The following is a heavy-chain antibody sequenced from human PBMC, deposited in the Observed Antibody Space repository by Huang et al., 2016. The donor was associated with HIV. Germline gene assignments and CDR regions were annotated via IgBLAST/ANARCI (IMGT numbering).Heavy chain of an antibody. CDR3: ARSSSSWSNWFDP. CDR1: GYTFTSYY. J-gene: IGHJ5*02. D-gene: IGHD6-13*01. CDR2: MNPNNGNT. Sequence: QVQLVQSGAEVKKPGASVKVSCKASGYTFTSYYINWVRRANGQGIEWMRWMNPNNGNTGYEQKFQGRVTMTRNTSISTAYMELSSLRSKDTAVYYCARSSSSWSNWFDPWGQGTLVTVSS. V-gene: IGHV1-8*01.